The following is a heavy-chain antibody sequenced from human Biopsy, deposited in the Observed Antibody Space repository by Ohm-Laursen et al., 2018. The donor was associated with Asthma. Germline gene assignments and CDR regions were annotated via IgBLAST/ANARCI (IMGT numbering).Heavy chain of an antibody. CDR3: ARGDSSNWSHYYFDY. V-gene: IGHV3-53*01. CDR2: IYSGGTS. D-gene: IGHD3-22*01. CDR1: GFAVSRDH. J-gene: IGHJ4*02. Sequence: SLRLSCSASGFAVSRDHMFWVRQAPGKGLEWVSVIYSGGTSHTADSVRGRFTISRDHSENTLYLQMHSLRAEDTAVYYCARGDSSNWSHYYFDYWGQGTLVTVSS.